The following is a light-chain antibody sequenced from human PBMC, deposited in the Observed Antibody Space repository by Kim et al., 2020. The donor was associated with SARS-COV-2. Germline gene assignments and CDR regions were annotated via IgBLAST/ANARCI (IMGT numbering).Light chain of an antibody. V-gene: IGKV1-27*01. CDR2: AAS. CDR1: QGISNF. CDR3: QQSYSPPRP. J-gene: IGKJ1*01. Sequence: DIQMTQSPSSLSASLGDRVTITCLASQGISNFLAWYQQKPGKVPKLLIYAASTLQSGVPSRFSGSGSGTDFTLTIISLQPEAVAPYYCQQSYSPPRPFGPGTTVDIK.